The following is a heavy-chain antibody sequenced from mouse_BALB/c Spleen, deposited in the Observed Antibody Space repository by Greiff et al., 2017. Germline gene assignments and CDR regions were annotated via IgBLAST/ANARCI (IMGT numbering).Heavy chain of an antibody. Sequence: DVMLVESGGGLVKPGGSLKLSCAASGFTFSDYYMYWVRQTPEKRLEWVATISDGGSYTYYPDSVKGRFTISRDNAKNNLYLQMSSLKSEDTAMYYCARDGSYYGSSYLAYWGQGTLVTVSA. V-gene: IGHV5-4*02. CDR1: GFTFSDYY. D-gene: IGHD1-1*01. CDR2: ISDGGSYT. CDR3: ARDGSYYGSSYLAY. J-gene: IGHJ3*01.